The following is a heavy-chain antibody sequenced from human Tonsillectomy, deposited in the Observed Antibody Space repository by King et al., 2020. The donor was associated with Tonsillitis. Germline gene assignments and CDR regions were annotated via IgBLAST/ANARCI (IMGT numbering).Heavy chain of an antibody. D-gene: IGHD2-21*02. CDR2: ISGSGGSI. J-gene: IGHJ4*02. CDR3: AKRGALVTAKN. Sequence: VQLVESGGGLVQPGGSLRLSCAASGFTFSSYAMSWVRQAPGKGLEWGSAISGSGGSIYYADSVKGRFTISRDNSKNTLSLQKNSLRAEDTAVYYCAKRGALVTAKNWGQGTLVTVSS. CDR1: GFTFSSYA. V-gene: IGHV3-23*04.